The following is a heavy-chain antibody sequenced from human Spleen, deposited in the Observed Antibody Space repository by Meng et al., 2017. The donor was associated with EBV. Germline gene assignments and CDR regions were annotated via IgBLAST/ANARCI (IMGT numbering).Heavy chain of an antibody. J-gene: IGHJ4*02. V-gene: IGHV2-5*02. CDR3: THSVSTVTHFDF. CDR1: GFSLNSRGVA. D-gene: IGHD4-17*01. CDR2: IFWDDDE. Sequence: QITLQEACPTLVRPTQTLPLTCTFSGFSLNSRGVAVGWVRQPPGKALEWLAMIFWDDDERYTTSLNSRLTITKDTSRNRVVLTMTNMAPVDTATYFRTHSVSTVTHFDFWGQGILVTVSS.